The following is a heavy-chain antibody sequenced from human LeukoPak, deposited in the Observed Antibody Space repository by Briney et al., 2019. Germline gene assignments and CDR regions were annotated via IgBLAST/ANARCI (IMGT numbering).Heavy chain of an antibody. CDR2: ISACNGNT. V-gene: IGHV1-18*01. CDR3: ARNYYDSSGYPWYYFDY. Sequence: GASVKVSCKASGYTFTSYGISWVRQAPGQGLEWMELISACNGNTNYAQKLQGRVTMTTDTSTSTAYMELRSLRSDDTAVYYCARNYYDSSGYPWYYFDYWGQGTLVTVSS. CDR1: GYTFTSYG. J-gene: IGHJ4*02. D-gene: IGHD3-22*01.